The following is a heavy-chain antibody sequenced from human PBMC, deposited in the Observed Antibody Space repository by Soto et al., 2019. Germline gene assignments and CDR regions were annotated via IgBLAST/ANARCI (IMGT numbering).Heavy chain of an antibody. Sequence: QVQLVESEGGGVQPGTSLKLSCAASGFTFDAFGFHWVRQAPGKGLEWVATLSYDGSHESSADSVKGRFTISRDNSKITLYLQMNSLKTEDTAMYYCAKEMFPRTVLDSSSPWGDYWGQGTLVTVSS. V-gene: IGHV3-30*18. CDR2: LSYDGSHE. D-gene: IGHD3-22*01. J-gene: IGHJ4*02. CDR1: GFTFDAFG. CDR3: AKEMFPRTVLDSSSPWGDY.